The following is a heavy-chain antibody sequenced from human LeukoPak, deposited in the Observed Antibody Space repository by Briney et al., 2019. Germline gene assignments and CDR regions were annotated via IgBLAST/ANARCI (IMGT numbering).Heavy chain of an antibody. CDR2: ISSNGGST. V-gene: IGHV3-64*01. CDR1: GFTFSSYA. CDR3: ARDDYGDYL. J-gene: IGHJ5*02. Sequence: PGGSLRLSCAASGFTFSSYAMHWVRQAPGKGLDYVSAISSNGGSTYYANSVKGRFTISRDNAKNTLYLQMNSLRAEDTAVYYCARDDYGDYLWGQGTLVTVSS. D-gene: IGHD4-17*01.